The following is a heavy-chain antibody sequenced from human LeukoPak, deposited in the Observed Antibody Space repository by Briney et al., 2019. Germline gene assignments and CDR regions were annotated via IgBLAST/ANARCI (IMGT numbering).Heavy chain of an antibody. CDR3: ATLVGYGSFFDY. J-gene: IGHJ4*02. V-gene: IGHV5-51*01. Sequence: HGESLKISCKCSGYSFTSYWIGWVRHVPGKGLEYMGIIYPGDSDTRYSPSFQGQVTISADKSISTAYLQRSSLKASDTAMYYCATLVGYGSFFDYWGQGTLVTVSS. CDR1: GYSFTSYW. CDR2: IYPGDSDT. D-gene: IGHD3-10*01.